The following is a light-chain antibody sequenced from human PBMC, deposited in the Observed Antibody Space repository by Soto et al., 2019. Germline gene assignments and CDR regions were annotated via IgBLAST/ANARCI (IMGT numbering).Light chain of an antibody. CDR1: QSFRGL. J-gene: IGKJ5*01. Sequence: VWTQSPVSLSLSPGERATLSCRASQSFRGLLAWYQQKPGQAPRLLIHDAYNRATGIPPRFSGSGSGTDFTLTISSLEAEDSAVYYCQQRHMWPITFGQGTRLEIK. V-gene: IGKV3-11*01. CDR3: QQRHMWPIT. CDR2: DAY.